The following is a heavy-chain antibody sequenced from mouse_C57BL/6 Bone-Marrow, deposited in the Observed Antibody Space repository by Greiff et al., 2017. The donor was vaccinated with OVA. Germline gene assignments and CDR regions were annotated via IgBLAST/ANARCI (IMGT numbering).Heavy chain of an antibody. D-gene: IGHD2-1*01. V-gene: IGHV1-54*01. CDR3: ARVYSGAMDY. Sequence: QVQLQQSGAELVRPGTSVKVSCKASGYAFTNYLIEWVKQRPGQGLEWIGVINPGSGGTNYNEKFKGKATLTADKSSSTAYMQLSSLTSEDSAVYFCARVYSGAMDYWGQGTSVTVSS. CDR2: INPGSGGT. J-gene: IGHJ4*01. CDR1: GYAFTNYL.